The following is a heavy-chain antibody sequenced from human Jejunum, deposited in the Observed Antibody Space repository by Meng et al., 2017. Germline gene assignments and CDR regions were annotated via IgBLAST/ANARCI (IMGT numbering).Heavy chain of an antibody. J-gene: IGHJ4*02. CDR1: GGSVSGRSFY. V-gene: IGHV4-61*01. Sequence: VELTVSRPGGVGPSLALSITCPISGGSVSGRSFYWTWIRQPLGRGLEWIGYVFDSGSTKYNTSLSSRVTISADTSKNQFSLELSSVTAADTAVDYCATDVYGDRLAYLDYWGQGSLVTVSS. D-gene: IGHD4-17*01. CDR3: ATDVYGDRLAYLDY. CDR2: VFDSGST.